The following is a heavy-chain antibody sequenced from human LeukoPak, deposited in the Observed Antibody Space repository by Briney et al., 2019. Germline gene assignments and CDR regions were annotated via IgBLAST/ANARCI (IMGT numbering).Heavy chain of an antibody. D-gene: IGHD3-3*01. CDR3: AKDTLGVVTPFNFDY. V-gene: IGHV3-30*02. Sequence: GGSLRLSCAASGFTFSNYYMAWIRQAPGKGLEWVAFIRYDGSNKYYADSVKGRFTISRDNSKNTLYLQMNSLRAEDTAVYYCAKDTLGVVTPFNFDYWGQGTLVTVSS. CDR1: GFTFSNYY. J-gene: IGHJ4*02. CDR2: IRYDGSNK.